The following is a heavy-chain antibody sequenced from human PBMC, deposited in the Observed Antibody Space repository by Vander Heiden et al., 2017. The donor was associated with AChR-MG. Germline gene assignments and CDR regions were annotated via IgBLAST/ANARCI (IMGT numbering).Heavy chain of an antibody. D-gene: IGHD2-15*01. V-gene: IGHV3-9*01. CDR1: GFTFHDYA. CDR2: ISWNSGNI. J-gene: IGHJ4*02. CDR3: AKGPSGCSGGSCPGLFDY. Sequence: DVQLVESGGGLVLPGRSLRLSCAASGFTFHDYAMHWVRQAPGKGLDWVSSISWNSGNIDYADSVKGRFTISRDNAKNSLYLQMNSLRAEDTALYYCAKGPSGCSGGSCPGLFDYWGQGTLVTVSS.